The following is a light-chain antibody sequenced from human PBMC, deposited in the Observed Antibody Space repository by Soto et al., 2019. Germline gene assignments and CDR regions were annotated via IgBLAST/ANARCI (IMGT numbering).Light chain of an antibody. J-gene: IGLJ1*01. CDR2: DVS. Sequence: QSALTQPRSVSGSPGQSVTISCTGTSSDVGNYNFVSWYQQHPGKAPKLMIYDVSERPSGVPDRFSASKSGNTASLTISGLQADDEADHYCCSYAGGYTYVFGTGTKVTVL. V-gene: IGLV2-11*01. CDR1: SSDVGNYNF. CDR3: CSYAGGYTYV.